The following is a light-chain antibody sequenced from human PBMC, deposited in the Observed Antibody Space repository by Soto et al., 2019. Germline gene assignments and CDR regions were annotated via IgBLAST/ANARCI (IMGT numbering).Light chain of an antibody. Sequence: NFMLTQPHSVSESPGKTVSIPCTRSSGSIASDYVQWYQQRPGSAPINVIFEDSQRPSGVPDRFSGSIDTSSNSAYLTISRLTTVDEADFYCQSVDGKNVVFGGGTKVTVL. CDR1: SGSIASDY. CDR3: QSVDGKNVV. V-gene: IGLV6-57*04. CDR2: EDS. J-gene: IGLJ2*01.